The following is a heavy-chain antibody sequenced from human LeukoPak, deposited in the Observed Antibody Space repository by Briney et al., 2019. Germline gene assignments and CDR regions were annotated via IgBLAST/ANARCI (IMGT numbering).Heavy chain of an antibody. Sequence: ASVKVSCKASGYTFTGYYMHWVRQAPGQGLEWMGWINPNSGGTNYAQKFQGRVTMTRDTSISTAYMELSRLRSDDTAVYYCARRGGSGWYRDWFDPWGQGTLVTVSS. CDR3: ARRGGSGWYRDWFDP. D-gene: IGHD6-19*01. CDR2: INPNSGGT. J-gene: IGHJ5*02. V-gene: IGHV1-2*02. CDR1: GYTFTGYY.